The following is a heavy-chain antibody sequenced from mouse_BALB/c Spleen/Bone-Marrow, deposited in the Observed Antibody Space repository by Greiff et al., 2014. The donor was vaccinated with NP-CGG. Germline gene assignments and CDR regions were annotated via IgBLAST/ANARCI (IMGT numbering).Heavy chain of an antibody. CDR1: GYTFTDYA. V-gene: IGHV1-67*01. CDR3: ARGGIYYGSSSFAY. D-gene: IGHD1-1*01. J-gene: IGHJ3*01. Sequence: VQRVESGPELVRPGVSVKISCKGSGYTFTDYAMHWVKQSHAKSLEWIGVISTYSGNTYYNQKFKGKATMTVDKSSSTAYMELARLTSEDSAIYYCARGGIYYGSSSFAYWGQGTLVTVSA. CDR2: ISTYSGNT.